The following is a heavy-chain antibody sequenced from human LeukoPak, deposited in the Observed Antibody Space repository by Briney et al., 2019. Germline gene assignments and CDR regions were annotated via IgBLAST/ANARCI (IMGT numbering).Heavy chain of an antibody. CDR3: AKDWGAGGSALTF. J-gene: IGHJ4*02. CDR1: GFTFSTYG. CDR2: ISNDGSNK. D-gene: IGHD3-10*01. Sequence: GGSLRLSCAASGFTFSTYGMHWVRQAPGRGLEWVAVISNDGSNKYYADSVKGRFTISRDNSKSTLYVQMNSLRAEDTAVYYCAKDWGAGGSALTFWGQGTLVTVSS. V-gene: IGHV3-30*18.